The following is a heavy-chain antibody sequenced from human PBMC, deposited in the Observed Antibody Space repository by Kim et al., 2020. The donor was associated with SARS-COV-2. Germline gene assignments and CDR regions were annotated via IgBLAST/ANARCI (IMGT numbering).Heavy chain of an antibody. Sequence: GGSLRLSCTASGFTFDDYAMHWVRQAPGKGLEWVSVISWNGCIIGYADSVKGRFTISRYNAKNSLYLQMNSLRAEDTALYYCAKDMDLVVVPAAIDYWG. CDR1: GFTFDDYA. J-gene: IGHJ4*01. D-gene: IGHD2-2*03. CDR3: AKDMDLVVVPAAIDY. CDR2: ISWNGCII. V-gene: IGHV3-9*01.